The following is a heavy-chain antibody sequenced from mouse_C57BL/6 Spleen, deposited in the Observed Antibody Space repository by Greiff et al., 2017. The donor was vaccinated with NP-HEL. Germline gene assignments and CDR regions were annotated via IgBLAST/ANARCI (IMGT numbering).Heavy chain of an antibody. CDR3: ARERAYDYAMDY. CDR2: INPNNGGT. Sequence: VQLQQSGPELVKPGASVKMSCKASGYTFTDYNMHWVKQSHGKSLEWIGYINPNNGGTSYNQKFKGKATLTVNKSSSTAYMELRSLTSEDSAVYCCARERAYDYAMDYWGQGTSVTVSS. D-gene: IGHD2-4*01. V-gene: IGHV1-22*01. J-gene: IGHJ4*01. CDR1: GYTFTDYN.